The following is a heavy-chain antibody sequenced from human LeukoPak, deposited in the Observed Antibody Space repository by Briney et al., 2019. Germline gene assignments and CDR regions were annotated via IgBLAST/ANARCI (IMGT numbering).Heavy chain of an antibody. CDR1: GFTFDDYA. CDR2: ISWNSGSI. V-gene: IGHV3-9*01. Sequence: GGSLRLSCAASGFTFDDYAMHWVRQAPGKGLEWVSGISWNSGSIGYADSVKGRFTISRDNAKNSLYLQMNSLRAEDTALYYCALAAGSPRSYYYYGMDVWGQGTTVTVPS. D-gene: IGHD6-13*01. J-gene: IGHJ6*02. CDR3: ALAAGSPRSYYYYGMDV.